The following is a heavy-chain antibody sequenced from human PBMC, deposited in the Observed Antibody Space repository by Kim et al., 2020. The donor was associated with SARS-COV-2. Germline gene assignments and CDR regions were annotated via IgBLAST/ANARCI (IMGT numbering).Heavy chain of an antibody. CDR3: ARADNWNLGY. V-gene: IGHV3-74*01. D-gene: IGHD1-20*01. CDR2: TT. J-gene: IGHJ4*02. Sequence: TTTYADSVKGRFTISRDNAKNTLYLQMNSLRVEDTAMYYCARADNWNLGYWGQGTLVTVSS.